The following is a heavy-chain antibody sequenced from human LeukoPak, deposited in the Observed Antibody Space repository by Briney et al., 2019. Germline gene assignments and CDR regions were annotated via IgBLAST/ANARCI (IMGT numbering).Heavy chain of an antibody. V-gene: IGHV4-34*01. CDR2: INHSGSA. D-gene: IGHD3-22*01. Sequence: TSETLSLTCAVYGGPFSGYYWSWIRQPPGKVLEWIGEINHSGSANYNPSLKSRVTISVDMSKNQFSLKLSSVTAADTAVYYCARARGDYYDSSGYYSAFDYWGQGTLVTVSS. J-gene: IGHJ4*02. CDR3: ARARGDYYDSSGYYSAFDY. CDR1: GGPFSGYY.